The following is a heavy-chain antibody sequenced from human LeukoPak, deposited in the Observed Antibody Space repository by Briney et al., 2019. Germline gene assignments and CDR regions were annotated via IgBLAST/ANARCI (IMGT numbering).Heavy chain of an antibody. CDR3: ATGRIVVGATPQPNYYGMDV. CDR1: GYTLTELS. D-gene: IGHD2-15*01. CDR2: FDPEDGET. J-gene: IGHJ6*02. Sequence: ASVKVSCKVSGYTLTELSMHWVRQAPGKGLEWMGGFDPEDGETTYAQKFQGRVTMTEDTSTDTAYMELSSLRSEDTAVYYCATGRIVVGATPQPNYYGMDVWGQGTTVTVSS. V-gene: IGHV1-24*01.